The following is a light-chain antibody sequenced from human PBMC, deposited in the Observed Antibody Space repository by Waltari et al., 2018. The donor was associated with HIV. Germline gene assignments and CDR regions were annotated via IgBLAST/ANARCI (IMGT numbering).Light chain of an antibody. CDR2: GAS. Sequence: FVLTQSPGTLSLSPGDRATISCRASQSVPNNYLAWYQKKVGQAPRLLIYGASTMATGIPSRFSGSGSGADFTLTINRLEPEDFAVYYCQHYGTSLHWTFGQGTKVEIK. V-gene: IGKV3-20*01. J-gene: IGKJ1*01. CDR3: QHYGTSLHWT. CDR1: QSVPNNY.